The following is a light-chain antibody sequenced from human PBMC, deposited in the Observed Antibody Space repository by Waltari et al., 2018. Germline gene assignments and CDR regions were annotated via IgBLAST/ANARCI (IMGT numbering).Light chain of an antibody. CDR2: TAS. J-gene: IGKJ1*01. CDR3: QQSYSTPRT. CDR1: PSMSSY. Sequence: DIQMTQSPSSLSASVGDRVTITCRASPSMSSYLNWYQQKPGKAPKLLIYTASSLQSGVPSRFSGSGAGTDFTLTISSLQPEDFATYYCQQSYSTPRTFGQGTKVEIK. V-gene: IGKV1-39*01.